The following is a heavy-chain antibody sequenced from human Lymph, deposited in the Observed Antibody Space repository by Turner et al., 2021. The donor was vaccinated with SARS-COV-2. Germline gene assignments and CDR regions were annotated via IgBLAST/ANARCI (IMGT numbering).Heavy chain of an antibody. J-gene: IGHJ4*02. CDR2: IYYSGST. V-gene: IGHV4-30-4*01. Sequence: QVQLQEAGPGLVKPSQTPSLTGTGSGGSISSGDYYWSWIRQPPGKGLEWIGYIYYSGSTYYNPSLKSRVTISVDTSKNQFSLKLSSVTAADTAVYYCARVVVLRRAYFDYWGQGTLVTVSS. CDR1: GGSISSGDYY. D-gene: IGHD2-8*01. CDR3: ARVVVLRRAYFDY.